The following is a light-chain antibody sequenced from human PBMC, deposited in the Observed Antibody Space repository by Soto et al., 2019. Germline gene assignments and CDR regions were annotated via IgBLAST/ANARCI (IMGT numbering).Light chain of an antibody. V-gene: IGKV3-20*01. CDR3: QLYGGSDMFT. Sequence: LTQLPGNQTLSPGESATLSCRASHRITSNYLAWYQHKPGRPPRLLIAGASSRATGVPDRFSGSGSETDFTLTIDRLEPGDSATYYCQLYGGSDMFTVGPGTKVDSK. CDR2: GAS. CDR1: HRITSNY. J-gene: IGKJ3*01.